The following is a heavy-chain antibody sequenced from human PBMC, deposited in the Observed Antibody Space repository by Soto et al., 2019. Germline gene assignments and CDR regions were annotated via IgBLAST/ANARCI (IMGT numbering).Heavy chain of an antibody. J-gene: IGHJ5*02. CDR3: ATTIGYCSGGSCYSNWFDP. V-gene: IGHV4-34*01. D-gene: IGHD2-15*01. CDR1: GGSFSGYY. CDR2: INHSGST. Sequence: SETLSLTCAVYGGSFSGYYWSWIRQPPGKGLEWIGEINHSGSTNYNPSLKSRVTISVDTSKNQFSLKLSSVTAADTAVYYCATTIGYCSGGSCYSNWFDPWGQGTLVTVSS.